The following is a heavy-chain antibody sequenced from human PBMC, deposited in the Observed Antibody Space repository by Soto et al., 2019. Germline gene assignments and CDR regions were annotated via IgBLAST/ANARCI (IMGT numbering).Heavy chain of an antibody. Sequence: SCPKPVNPKQTLTLTCTFPGFSLSTSGMCVGWMRQAPGKALEWLALIYWDDDKRYTPSLKSRLTLTKDTSRKQVVLTMTNMDPVDTATYYCAHRRETSRGLVNFFDYWGQGIMVTVSS. D-gene: IGHD6-19*01. J-gene: IGHJ4*02. CDR2: IYWDDDK. V-gene: IGHV2-5*02. CDR3: AHRRETSRGLVNFFDY. CDR1: GFSLSTSGMC.